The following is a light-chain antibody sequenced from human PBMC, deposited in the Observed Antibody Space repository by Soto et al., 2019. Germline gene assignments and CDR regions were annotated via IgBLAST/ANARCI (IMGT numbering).Light chain of an antibody. V-gene: IGKV1-13*02. CDR3: QQSHSYPP. CDR2: DVS. J-gene: IGKJ2*01. Sequence: ATQLTQSPSSLSASVGDRVTITCRTSQGIAGALAWYQQKPGKAPKLLIYDVSSLESGVPSRFSGSGSGTDFTLTISSLQPEDFVSYYCQQSHSYPPFGQVTKLEI. CDR1: QGIAGA.